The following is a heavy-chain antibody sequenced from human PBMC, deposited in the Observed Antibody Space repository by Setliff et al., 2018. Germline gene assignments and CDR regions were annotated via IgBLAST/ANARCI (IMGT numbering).Heavy chain of an antibody. CDR1: GYTFTSSG. D-gene: IGHD2-2*01. CDR2: INAGNGNT. CDR3: AREVLPLVREEAFYI. J-gene: IGHJ3*02. Sequence: ASVKVSCKASGYTFTSSGISWVRQAPGQRLEWMGWINAGNGNTKCSQNFQGRVTITRDTSASTAYVELSSLRSEDTAVYYCAREVLPLVREEAFYIWGQGTMVTVSS. V-gene: IGHV1-3*01.